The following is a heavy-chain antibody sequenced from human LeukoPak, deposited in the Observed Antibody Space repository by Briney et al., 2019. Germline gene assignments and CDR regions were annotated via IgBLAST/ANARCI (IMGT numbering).Heavy chain of an antibody. CDR2: IKSKTDGGTT. J-gene: IGHJ4*02. CDR3: TTRGSKKDIVATISFFDY. D-gene: IGHD5-12*01. CDR1: GFTFSNAW. V-gene: IGHV3-15*01. Sequence: GGSLRLSCAASGFTFSNAWMSWVRQAPGKGLEWVGRIKSKTDGGTTDYAAPVKGRFTISRDDSKNTLYLQMNSLKTEDTAVYYCTTRGSKKDIVATISFFDYWAREPWSPSP.